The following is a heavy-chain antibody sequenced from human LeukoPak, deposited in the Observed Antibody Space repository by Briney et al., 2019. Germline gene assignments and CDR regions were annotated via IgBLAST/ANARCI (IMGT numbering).Heavy chain of an antibody. CDR2: INPNSGGT. V-gene: IGHV1-2*02. D-gene: IGHD3-9*01. J-gene: IGHJ5*02. CDR3: ARTRKLYNYDILTGYKS. Sequence: ASVKVSCEASGYTFTGYYMHWVRQAPGQGLEWMGWINPNSGGTNYAQKFQGRVTMTRDTSISTAYMELSRLRSDDTAVYYCARTRKLYNYDILTGYKSWGQGTLVTVSS. CDR1: GYTFTGYY.